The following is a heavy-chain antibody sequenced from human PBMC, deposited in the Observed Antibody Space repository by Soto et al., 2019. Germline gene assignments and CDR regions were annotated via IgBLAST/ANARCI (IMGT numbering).Heavy chain of an antibody. J-gene: IGHJ4*02. CDR2: VYNSGST. V-gene: IGHV4-59*01. D-gene: IGHD6-13*01. CDR1: GGSISSNY. Sequence: SETLSLTCTVSGGSISSNYWTWIRQPPGKGLEWIGYVYNSGSTNYNSSLKSRVTISEDTSKSQFSLKVNSMTAADTAVYYCARYRREAVAGYTLDNWGQGILVTVSS. CDR3: ARYRREAVAGYTLDN.